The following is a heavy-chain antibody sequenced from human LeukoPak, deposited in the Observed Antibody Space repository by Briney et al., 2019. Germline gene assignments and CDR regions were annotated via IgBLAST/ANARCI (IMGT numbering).Heavy chain of an antibody. CDR3: ARVVPEMYSSSTFQEYYFDY. J-gene: IGHJ4*02. CDR1: GGSISNKY. D-gene: IGHD6-6*01. V-gene: IGHV4-59*12. CDR2: IYYSGST. Sequence: MASETLSLTCTVSGGSISNKYWSWIRQPPGKGLEWIGYIYYSGSTNYNPSLKSRVTILVDTSKNQFSLKLSSVTAADTAVYYCARVVPEMYSSSTFQEYYFDYWGQGTLVTVSS.